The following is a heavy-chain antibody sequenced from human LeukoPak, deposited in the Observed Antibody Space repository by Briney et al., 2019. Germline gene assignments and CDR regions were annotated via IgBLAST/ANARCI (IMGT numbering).Heavy chain of an antibody. Sequence: SETLSLTCTVSGGSISSYYWSWIRQPAGKGLEWIGRIYTSGSTNYNPSLKSRVTMSVDTSKNQFSLKLSSVTAADTAVYYCAGKPAATGYYYYGMDVWGQGTTVTVSS. D-gene: IGHD2-2*01. CDR3: AGKPAATGYYYYGMDV. J-gene: IGHJ6*02. V-gene: IGHV4-4*07. CDR1: GGSISSYY. CDR2: IYTSGST.